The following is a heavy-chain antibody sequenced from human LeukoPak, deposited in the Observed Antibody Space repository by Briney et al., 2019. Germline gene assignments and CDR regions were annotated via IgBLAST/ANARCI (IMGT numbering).Heavy chain of an antibody. CDR3: VIDPYYYDSSGYQGI. V-gene: IGHV3-64D*06. Sequence: GGSLRLSCAASGFTFSSAWMSWVRQAPGKGLEYVSAISSNGGSTYYADSVKGRFTISRDNSKNTLYLQMSSLRAEDTAVYYCVIDPYYYDSSGYQGIWGQGTLVTVSS. CDR2: ISSNGGST. D-gene: IGHD3-22*01. CDR1: GFTFSSAW. J-gene: IGHJ4*02.